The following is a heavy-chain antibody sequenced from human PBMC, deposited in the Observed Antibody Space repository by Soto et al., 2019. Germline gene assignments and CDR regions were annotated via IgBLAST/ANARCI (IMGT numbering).Heavy chain of an antibody. Sequence: SETLSLTCTVSGGSISSYYWSWIRQPPGKGLERIGYIYYSGSTNYNPSLKSRVTISVDTSKNQFSLKLSSVTAADTAVYYCARADYDILTGYYTSSYFDYWGQGTLVTVSS. CDR1: GGSISSYY. D-gene: IGHD3-9*01. J-gene: IGHJ4*02. CDR3: ARADYDILTGYYTSSYFDY. V-gene: IGHV4-59*01. CDR2: IYYSGST.